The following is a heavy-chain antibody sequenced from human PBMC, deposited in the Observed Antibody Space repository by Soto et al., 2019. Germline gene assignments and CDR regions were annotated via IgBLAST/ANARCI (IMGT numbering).Heavy chain of an antibody. J-gene: IGHJ4*02. CDR2: ISSSSSYI. Sequence: GGSLRLSCAASGFTFSSYSMNWVRQAPGKGLEWVSSISSSSSYIYYADSVKGRFTISRDNAKNSLYLQMNSLRAEDTAVYYCARDSSGYYANPFDYWGQGTLVTVSS. CDR3: ARDSSGYYANPFDY. CDR1: GFTFSSYS. V-gene: IGHV3-21*01. D-gene: IGHD3-22*01.